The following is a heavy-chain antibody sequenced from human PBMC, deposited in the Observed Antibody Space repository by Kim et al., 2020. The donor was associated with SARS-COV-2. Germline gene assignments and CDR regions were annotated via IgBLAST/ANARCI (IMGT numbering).Heavy chain of an antibody. Sequence: GGSLRLSCAASGFTFSSYAMHWVRQAPGKGLEWVAVIWYDGSNKYYADSVKGRFTISRDNSKNTLYLQMNSLRAEDTAVYYCAKDSSGYYMSHFDYWGQGTLVTVSS. V-gene: IGHV3-33*06. CDR1: GFTFSSYA. CDR3: AKDSSGYYMSHFDY. D-gene: IGHD3-22*01. CDR2: IWYDGSNK. J-gene: IGHJ4*02.